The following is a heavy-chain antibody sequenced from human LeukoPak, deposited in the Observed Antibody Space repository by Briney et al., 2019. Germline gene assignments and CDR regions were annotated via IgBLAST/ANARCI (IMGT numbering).Heavy chain of an antibody. J-gene: IGHJ4*02. CDR1: GVSISSSNSY. D-gene: IGHD3/OR15-3a*01. CDR3: ARQTGSGLFILP. Sequence: SQTLSLTCTVSGVSISSSNSYWGWIRQPPGKGLEWIGSIYYSGNTYYNASLKSQVSISIDTSKNQFSLRLTSVTAADTAVYYCARQTGSGLFILPGGQGTLVTVSS. V-gene: IGHV4-39*01. CDR2: IYYSGNT.